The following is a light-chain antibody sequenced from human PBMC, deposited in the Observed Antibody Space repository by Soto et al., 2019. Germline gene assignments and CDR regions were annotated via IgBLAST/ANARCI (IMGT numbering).Light chain of an antibody. J-gene: IGKJ1*01. V-gene: IGKV3-15*01. CDR3: QQYNNWPET. CDR1: QSVSSN. Sequence: EIVMTQSPATLSVSTGERATLSCRASQSVSSNLAWYQQKPGQAPRLLIYGASTRATGIPARFSGSGSGTEFTLTISSLQSEDFAVYYCQQYNNWPETFGQGTKVAIK. CDR2: GAS.